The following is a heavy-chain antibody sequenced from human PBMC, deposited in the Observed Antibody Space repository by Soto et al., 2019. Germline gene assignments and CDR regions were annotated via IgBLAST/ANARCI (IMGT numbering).Heavy chain of an antibody. CDR3: AGAPIGAYFVF. Sequence: QVQLQESGPGLVKPSETLSLTCTVSSGSISTYYWSWIRQPPGKGLEWIGYIYYTGSTNYNPSLKTRFAISMDTSKNQFSLNLSSVTAADTAGYYCAGAPIGAYFVFLGLGTLVTVSS. CDR2: IYYTGST. V-gene: IGHV4-59*01. CDR1: SGSISTYY. J-gene: IGHJ4*02. D-gene: IGHD3-10*01.